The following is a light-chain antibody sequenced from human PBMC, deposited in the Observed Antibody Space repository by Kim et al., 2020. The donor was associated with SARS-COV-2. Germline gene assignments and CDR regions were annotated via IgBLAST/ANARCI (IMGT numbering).Light chain of an antibody. Sequence: QAGLTQSPSVSKGLRQTATLTCIGNSNNVGNEGAAWLQQHEGHPPKLLSNRNNDRPSGISERFSASRSGITASLTITGLQPEDEADYYCAAWDSSITAWVFGGGTQLTVL. CDR2: RNN. V-gene: IGLV10-54*04. CDR3: AAWDSSITAWV. CDR1: SNNVGNEG. J-gene: IGLJ3*02.